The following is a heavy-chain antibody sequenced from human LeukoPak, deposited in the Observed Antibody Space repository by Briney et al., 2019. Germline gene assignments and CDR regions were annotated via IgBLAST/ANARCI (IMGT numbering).Heavy chain of an antibody. J-gene: IGHJ4*02. CDR2: IYYSGST. Sequence: SETLSLTCTVSGGSISSYYWSWIRQPPGKGLEWIGYIYYSGSTNYNPSLKSRVTISVDTSKKQFSLKLSSVTAVDTAVYYCAETNDSSGYYFEYWGQGTLVTVSS. V-gene: IGHV4-59*01. CDR1: GGSISSYY. CDR3: AETNDSSGYYFEY. D-gene: IGHD3-22*01.